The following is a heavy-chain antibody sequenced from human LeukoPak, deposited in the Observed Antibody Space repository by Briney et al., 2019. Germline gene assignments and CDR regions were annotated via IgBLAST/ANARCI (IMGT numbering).Heavy chain of an antibody. V-gene: IGHV3-64*01. J-gene: IGHJ6*03. D-gene: IGHD3-3*01. CDR3: ARRGSAWGGYYRREYMDV. CDR1: GFTFSSYA. CDR2: ISSNGGST. Sequence: GGSLRLSCAASGFTFSSYAMHWVRQAPGKGLEYVSAISSNGGSTYYANSVKGRFTISRDNSKNTLYLQMGSLRAEDTAVYYCARRGSAWGGYYRREYMDVWGKGTTVTVSS.